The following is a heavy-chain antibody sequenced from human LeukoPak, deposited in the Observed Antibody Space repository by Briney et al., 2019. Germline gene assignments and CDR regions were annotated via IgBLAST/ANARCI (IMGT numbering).Heavy chain of an antibody. Sequence: SETLSLTCTVSGGSISSSSYYWSWIRQPPGKGLEWIGYIYYSGSTNYNPSLKSRVTISVDTSKNQFSLKLSSVTAADTAVYYCAGNYYDSSGYYGLYYFDYWGQGTLVTVSS. V-gene: IGHV4-61*01. D-gene: IGHD3-22*01. J-gene: IGHJ4*02. CDR3: AGNYYDSSGYYGLYYFDY. CDR2: IYYSGST. CDR1: GGSISSSSYY.